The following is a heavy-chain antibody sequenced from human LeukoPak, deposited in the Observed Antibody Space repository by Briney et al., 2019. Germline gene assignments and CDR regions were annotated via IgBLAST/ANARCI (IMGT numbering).Heavy chain of an antibody. CDR1: DYTFTSYG. CDR2: ISAYNGNT. CDR3: ARRSSPWLLLPYY. J-gene: IGHJ4*02. D-gene: IGHD3-22*01. V-gene: IGHV1-18*01. Sequence: ASVKVSCKASDYTFTSYGISWVRQAPGQGLEWMGWISAYNGNTNYAQKFQGRVTMTRDTSISTAYMELSRLRSDDTAVYYCARRSSPWLLLPYYWGQGTLVTVSS.